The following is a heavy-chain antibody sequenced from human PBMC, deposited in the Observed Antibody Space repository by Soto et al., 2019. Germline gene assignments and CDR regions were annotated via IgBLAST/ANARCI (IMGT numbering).Heavy chain of an antibody. V-gene: IGHV4-59*08. CDR2: IYYSGST. D-gene: IGHD6-19*01. CDR1: GGSISSYY. Sequence: SETLSLTCTVSGGSISSYYWSWIRQPPGKGLEWIGYIYYSGSTNYNPSLKSRVTISVDTSKNQFSLKLSSVTAADTAVYYCARRRVAGKLCYFDYWGQGTLVTVSS. J-gene: IGHJ4*02. CDR3: ARRRVAGKLCYFDY.